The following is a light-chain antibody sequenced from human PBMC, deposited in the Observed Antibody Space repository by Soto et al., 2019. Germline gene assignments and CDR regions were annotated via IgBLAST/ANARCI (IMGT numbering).Light chain of an antibody. V-gene: IGKV3-15*01. CDR1: QSVSTN. CDR3: QEYSKWPLFT. Sequence: EIVVTQSPGILSVSPGDRATLSCRASQSVSTNLAWYQQKPGQAPTLLIYAASTRATGIPARFPGSGSGTDFTLTFSSLQSEDFAVYYCQEYSKWPLFTFGPGTRVDIK. J-gene: IGKJ3*01. CDR2: AAS.